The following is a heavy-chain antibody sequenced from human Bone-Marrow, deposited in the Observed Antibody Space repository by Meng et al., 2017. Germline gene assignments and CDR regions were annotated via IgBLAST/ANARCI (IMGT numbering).Heavy chain of an antibody. CDR2: IYYSGST. CDR1: GGSISSSSYY. V-gene: IGHV4-39*07. D-gene: IGHD6-13*01. Sequence: ESLKISCTVSGGSISSSSYYWGWIRQPPGKGLEWIGSIYYSGSTYYNPSLKSRDTISVDTSKNQFSLKLSSVTAADTAVYCCARVGRPIAAAGITWFDPWGQGTLVTVSS. CDR3: ARVGRPIAAAGITWFDP. J-gene: IGHJ5*02.